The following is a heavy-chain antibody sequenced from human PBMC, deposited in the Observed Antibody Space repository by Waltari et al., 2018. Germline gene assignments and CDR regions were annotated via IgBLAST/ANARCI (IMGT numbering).Heavy chain of an antibody. D-gene: IGHD6-19*01. V-gene: IGHV3-30*02. J-gene: IGHJ6*03. CDR3: AKDIAVAGTEYYYYYYMDV. Sequence: QVQLVESGGGVVQPGGSLRLSCAASGFTFSSYGMHWVRQAPGKGLEGVAFIRYDGSNKYYADSVKGRFTISRDNSKNTLYLQMNSLRAEDTAVYYCAKDIAVAGTEYYYYYYMDVWGKGTTVTVSS. CDR2: IRYDGSNK. CDR1: GFTFSSYG.